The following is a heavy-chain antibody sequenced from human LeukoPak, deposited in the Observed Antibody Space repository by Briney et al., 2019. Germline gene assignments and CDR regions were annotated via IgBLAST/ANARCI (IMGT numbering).Heavy chain of an antibody. V-gene: IGHV3-7*04. Sequence: GGSLRLSCAASGFPFSRYWMSWVRQAPGKGLEWVANIKQDGSEKYYVDSVKGRFTISRDNAKNSLYLQMNSLRAEDTAVYYCARWVTMDVWGQGTTVTVSS. CDR1: GFPFSRYW. CDR3: ARWVTMDV. J-gene: IGHJ6*02. D-gene: IGHD5-18*01. CDR2: IKQDGSEK.